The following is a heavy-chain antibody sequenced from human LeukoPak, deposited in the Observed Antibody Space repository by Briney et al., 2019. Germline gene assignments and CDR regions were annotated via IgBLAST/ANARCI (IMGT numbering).Heavy chain of an antibody. CDR2: ISAYNGNT. CDR3: ARDLGLYSSGSNFDY. V-gene: IGHV1-18*01. CDR1: GYTFTSYG. J-gene: IGHJ4*02. D-gene: IGHD2-15*01. Sequence: ASVKVSCKASGYTFTSYGISWVRQAPGQGLEWMGWISAYNGNTNYAQKLQGRVTVTTDTSTSTAYMELRSLRSDDTAVYYCARDLGLYSSGSNFDYWGQGTLVTVSS.